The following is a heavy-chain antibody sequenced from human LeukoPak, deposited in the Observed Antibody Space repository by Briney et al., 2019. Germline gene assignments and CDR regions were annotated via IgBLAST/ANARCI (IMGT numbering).Heavy chain of an antibody. V-gene: IGHV4-39*07. CDR3: ARAPKFSIVVVVAATL. D-gene: IGHD2-15*01. CDR2: IYYSGST. CDR1: GGSISRSSYY. J-gene: IGHJ4*02. Sequence: SETLSLTCTVSGGSISRSSYYWGWIRQPPGKGLEWIGSIYYSGSTYYNPSLKSRVTISVDTSKNQFSLKLSSVTAADTAVYYCARAPKFSIVVVVAATLWGQGTLVTVSS.